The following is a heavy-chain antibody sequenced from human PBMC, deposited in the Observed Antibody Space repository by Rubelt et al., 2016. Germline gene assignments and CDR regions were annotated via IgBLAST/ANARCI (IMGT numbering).Heavy chain of an antibody. CDR2: ISSSSSYI. D-gene: IGHD3-22*01. Sequence: EVQLVESGGGLVKPGGSLRLSCAASGFTFSSYSMNWVRQAPGKGLEWVSSISSSSSYIYYADSVKGRFTISRDNAKNSLYLQMNSLRAEDTAVYYCARDFSDSSGVVDYWGQGTLVTVSS. V-gene: IGHV3-21*01. J-gene: IGHJ4*02. CDR1: GFTFSSYS. CDR3: ARDFSDSSGVVDY.